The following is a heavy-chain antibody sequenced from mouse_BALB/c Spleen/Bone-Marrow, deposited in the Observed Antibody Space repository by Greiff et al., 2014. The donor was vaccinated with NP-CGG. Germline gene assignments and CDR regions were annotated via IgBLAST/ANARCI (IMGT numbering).Heavy chain of an antibody. CDR3: AREKYGNYYAMDY. V-gene: IGHV2-6-7*01. D-gene: IGHD2-10*02. J-gene: IGHJ4*01. CDR2: IWGDGTT. Sequence: QVQLKQSGPGLVAPSQSLSITCTVSGFSLTGFGINWIRQPPGKGLEWLGMIWGDGTTDYNSALKSRLSINKDNSKSQVFLKMNSLQAGDTARYYCAREKYGNYYAMDYWGQGTPVTVSS. CDR1: GFSLTGFG.